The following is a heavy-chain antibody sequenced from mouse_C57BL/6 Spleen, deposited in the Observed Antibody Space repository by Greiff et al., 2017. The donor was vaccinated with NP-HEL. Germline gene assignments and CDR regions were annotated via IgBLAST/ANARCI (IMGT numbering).Heavy chain of an antibody. CDR1: GYSITSGYY. D-gene: IGHD1-1*01. V-gene: IGHV3-6*01. Sequence: EVQLVESGPGLVKPSQSLSLTCSVTGYSITSGYYWNWIRQFPGNKLEWMGYISYDGSNNYNPSLKNRISITRDTSTNQFFLKLNSVTTEDTATYYCARENYGSRFYAMDYWGQGTSVTVSS. CDR3: ARENYGSRFYAMDY. CDR2: ISYDGSN. J-gene: IGHJ4*01.